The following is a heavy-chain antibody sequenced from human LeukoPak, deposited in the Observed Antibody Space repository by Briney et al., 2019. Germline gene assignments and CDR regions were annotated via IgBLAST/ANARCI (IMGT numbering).Heavy chain of an antibody. Sequence: GSSKDPWKAFGLPFNDLYVRWVRPDAGEGPGWEGRIKPNSGGTNYAQKFQGRVTMTRDTSISTAYMELSRLRSDDTAVYYCARDGRQPKTIVDIWGQGTMVTVSS. J-gene: IGHJ3*02. D-gene: IGHD6-13*01. V-gene: IGHV1-2*06. CDR3: ARDGRQPKTIVDI. CDR2: IKPNSGGT. CDR1: GLPFNDLY.